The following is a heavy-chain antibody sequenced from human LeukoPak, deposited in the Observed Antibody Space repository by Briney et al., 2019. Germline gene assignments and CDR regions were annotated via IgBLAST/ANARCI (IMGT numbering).Heavy chain of an antibody. CDR2: INPHNGDT. CDR1: GYTFIGYY. CDR3: ATVRDIVVGGGPYYFDY. D-gene: IGHD2-15*01. V-gene: IGHV1-2*02. Sequence: ATVKVSCKASGYTFIGYYLHWVRQAPGQGLEWMGWINPHNGDTNYAQKFQGRVTMTRDTSITTAYMELSRLKSDDTAVYYCATVRDIVVGGGPYYFDYWGQGTLVTVSS. J-gene: IGHJ4*02.